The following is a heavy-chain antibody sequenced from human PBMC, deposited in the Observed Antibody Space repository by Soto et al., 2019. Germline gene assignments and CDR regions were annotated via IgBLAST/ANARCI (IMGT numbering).Heavy chain of an antibody. Sequence: PSETLSLTCTISGGSISVYYWSWIRQSPRQGLEWIGYVYDNGRPYYNPSLKSRVTISLDASKSQFSLRLSSVTAADTAVYYCARGPGASGTYHYYFDYWGPGTLVTVSS. D-gene: IGHD3-10*01. CDR1: GGSISVYY. CDR2: VYDNGRP. CDR3: ARGPGASGTYHYYFDY. V-gene: IGHV4-59*01. J-gene: IGHJ4*02.